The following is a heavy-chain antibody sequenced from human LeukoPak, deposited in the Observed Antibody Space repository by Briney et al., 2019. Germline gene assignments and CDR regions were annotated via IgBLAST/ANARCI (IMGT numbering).Heavy chain of an antibody. D-gene: IGHD6-13*01. V-gene: IGHV1-2*02. CDR3: AREDTAAAVYYFDY. J-gene: IGHJ4*02. CDR2: INPNSGGT. CDR1: GYTFPGYY. Sequence: ASVKVSCKASGYTFPGYYMHWVRQAPGQGLEWMGWINPNSGGTNYAQKFQGRVTMTRDTSISTAYMELSRLRSDDTAVYYCAREDTAAAVYYFDYWGQGTLVTVSS.